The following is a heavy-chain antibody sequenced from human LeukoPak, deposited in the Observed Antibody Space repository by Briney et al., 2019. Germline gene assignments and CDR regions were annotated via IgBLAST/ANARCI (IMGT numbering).Heavy chain of an antibody. CDR3: ARVDCSVGSCYAYFDY. CDR2: ISAYNGNT. V-gene: IGHV1-18*01. Sequence: ASVKVSCKASGYTFTSYGISWVRQAPGQGLEWMGWISAYNGNTNYAQKPQGRVTMTTDTSTSTAYMELRSLRSDDTAVYYCARVDCSVGSCYAYFDYWGQGTLVTVSS. D-gene: IGHD2-15*01. CDR1: GYTFTSYG. J-gene: IGHJ4*02.